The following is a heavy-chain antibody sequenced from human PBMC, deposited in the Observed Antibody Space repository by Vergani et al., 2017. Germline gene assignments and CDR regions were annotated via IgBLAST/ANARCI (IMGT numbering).Heavy chain of an antibody. D-gene: IGHD6-19*01. CDR2: IQYDGSNT. CDR3: ARDKVTGSRYFDY. Sequence: VQLLESGGGLVQPGGSLRLSCAASGFTFSSYAMSWVRQAPGQGLEWVTFIQYDGSNTYYADSVQGRFTISRDNSKNTLFLQMNSLRPEDTAVYYCARDKVTGSRYFDYWGQGTLVTVSS. V-gene: IGHV3-30*02. J-gene: IGHJ4*02. CDR1: GFTFSSYA.